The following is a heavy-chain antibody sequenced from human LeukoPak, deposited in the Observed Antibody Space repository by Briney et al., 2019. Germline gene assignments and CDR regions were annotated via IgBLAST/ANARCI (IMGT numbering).Heavy chain of an antibody. CDR3: ARDLEGIWSGYYLDY. CDR2: ISYNGGNK. J-gene: IGHJ4*02. Sequence: PGGSLRLSCAASGFTFSSYAMNWVRQAPGKGLEWVAVISYNGGNKYYADSVKGRFTISRDNSKNTLYLQMNSLRAEDTAVYYCARDLEGIWSGYYLDYWGQGTLVTVSS. V-gene: IGHV3-30-3*01. D-gene: IGHD3-3*01. CDR1: GFTFSSYA.